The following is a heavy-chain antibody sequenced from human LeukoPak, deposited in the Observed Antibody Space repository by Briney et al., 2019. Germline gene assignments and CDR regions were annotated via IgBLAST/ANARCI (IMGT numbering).Heavy chain of an antibody. V-gene: IGHV4-59*01. CDR2: IYYSGST. CDR3: ARDMGYSSSPRFDP. J-gene: IGHJ5*02. D-gene: IGHD6-6*01. CDR1: GGSISSYY. Sequence: SETLSLTCTVSGGSISSYYWSWIRQPPGKGLERIGHIYYSGSTKYNPSLKSRVAISVDTSKNQFSLKLSSVTAADTAVYYCARDMGYSSSPRFDPWGQGTLVTVSS.